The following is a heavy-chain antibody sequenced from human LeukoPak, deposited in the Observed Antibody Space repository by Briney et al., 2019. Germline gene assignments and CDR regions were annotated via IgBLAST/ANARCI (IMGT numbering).Heavy chain of an antibody. D-gene: IGHD3-3*01. Sequence: APVKVSCKASGYTFTSYDINGVRQATGRGLEWMGWMNPNSGNTGYAQKFQGRVTMTRNTSISTAYMELSSLRSEDTAVYYCARGGGLLRFEPFDYWGQGTLVTVSS. CDR1: GYTFTSYD. CDR2: MNPNSGNT. V-gene: IGHV1-8*01. CDR3: ARGGGLLRFEPFDY. J-gene: IGHJ4*02.